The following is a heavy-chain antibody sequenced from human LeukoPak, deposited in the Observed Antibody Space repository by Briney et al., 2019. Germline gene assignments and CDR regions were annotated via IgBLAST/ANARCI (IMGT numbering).Heavy chain of an antibody. D-gene: IGHD3-10*02. CDR3: AELGITMIGRV. V-gene: IGHV3-23*01. CDR1: GFTFSNYA. J-gene: IGHJ6*04. Sequence: GGSLRLSCAASGFTFSNYAMTWVRQPPGKGLEWVSAISASGGNTYYADSVKGRFTISRDNSKTTLYLQMNSLSAEDTAVYYCAELGITMIGRVWGKGTTVTISS. CDR2: ISASGGNT.